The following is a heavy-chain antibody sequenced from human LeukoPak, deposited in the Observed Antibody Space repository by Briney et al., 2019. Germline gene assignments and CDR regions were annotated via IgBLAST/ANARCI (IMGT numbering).Heavy chain of an antibody. CDR2: INPNSGGT. J-gene: IGHJ5*02. V-gene: IGHV1-2*02. CDR1: GYTFTGYY. CDR3: ARVIGSIAAAGRNWFDP. D-gene: IGHD6-13*01. Sequence: GASVKVSCKASGYTFTGYYMHWVRQAPGQGLEWMGWINPNSGGTNYAQKFQGRVTMTRDTSISTAYMELSRLRSDDTAVYYCARVIGSIAAAGRNWFDPWGQGTLVSVSS.